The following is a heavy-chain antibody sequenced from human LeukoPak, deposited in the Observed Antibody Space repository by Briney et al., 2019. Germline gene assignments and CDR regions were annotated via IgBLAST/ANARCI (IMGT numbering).Heavy chain of an antibody. V-gene: IGHV4-39*01. CDR3: AGNSTYYYDRSTYSYFDD. J-gene: IGHJ4*02. D-gene: IGHD3-22*01. CDR2: IYYSGST. CDR1: GDSIRSSSYS. Sequence: PSETLSLTCTVSGDSIRSSSYSWGWIRQPPGKGLEWIGSIYYSGSTHYNPSLKSRVTISVDTSKKQLSLKLSSVTAADTAMYYCAGNSTYYYDRSTYSYFDDWGQGTLVTVSS.